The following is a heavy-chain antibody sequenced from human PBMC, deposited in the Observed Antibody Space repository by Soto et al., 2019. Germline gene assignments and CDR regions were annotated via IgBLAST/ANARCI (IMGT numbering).Heavy chain of an antibody. J-gene: IGHJ4*02. Sequence: SETLSLTCTVSGGSISSYYWSWIRQPPGKGLEWIGYIYYSGSTNYNPSLKSRVTISVDTSKNQFSLKLSSVTAADTAVYYCARASYDFWSGYYNFDYWGQGTLVTVSS. CDR1: GGSISSYY. D-gene: IGHD3-3*01. CDR3: ARASYDFWSGYYNFDY. V-gene: IGHV4-59*01. CDR2: IYYSGST.